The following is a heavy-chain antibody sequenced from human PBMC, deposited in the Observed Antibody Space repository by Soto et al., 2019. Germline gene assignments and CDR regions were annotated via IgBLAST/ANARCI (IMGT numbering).Heavy chain of an antibody. CDR2: ISPYNGDT. D-gene: IGHD5-18*01. Sequence: QVQLVQSGTEVKKPGASVMVSCKTPGYTFTSYGISWVRQAPGQGLEGMGLISPYNGDTIYARKFQGRVIVTADTATSTVYMELRSLRSDDTAVYYCVRDASSGYRGWWDPWGQGTLVTVSS. J-gene: IGHJ5*02. CDR3: VRDASSGYRGWWDP. CDR1: GYTFTSYG. V-gene: IGHV1-18*01.